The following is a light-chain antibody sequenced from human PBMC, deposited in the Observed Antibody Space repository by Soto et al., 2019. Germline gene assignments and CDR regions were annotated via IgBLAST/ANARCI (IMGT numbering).Light chain of an antibody. CDR3: QQYGSSPRT. V-gene: IGKV3-20*01. Sequence: EIVLTQSPGTLSLSPGERATLSCRASQSVSSSYLAWYQQKPGQAPRLLIYGASSRATGIPDRFSGSGSGTDFTLTIRRMETEDFAVYSCQQYGSSPRTFGQGTKVDI. CDR2: GAS. J-gene: IGKJ1*01. CDR1: QSVSSSY.